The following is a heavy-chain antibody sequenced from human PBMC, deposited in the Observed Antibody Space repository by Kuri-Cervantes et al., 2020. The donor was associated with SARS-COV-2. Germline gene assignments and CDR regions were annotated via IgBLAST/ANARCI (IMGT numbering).Heavy chain of an antibody. Sequence: GGSLRLSCAASGFTVSSNYMSWVRQAPGKGLEWVSVIYSGGSTYYADSVKGRFTISRDNSKNTLYLQMNSLRAEDTAVYYCARGLWGIQYYFDYWGQGTLVTVSS. CDR1: GFTVSSNY. J-gene: IGHJ4*02. V-gene: IGHV3-53*01. D-gene: IGHD7-27*01. CDR3: ARGLWGIQYYFDY. CDR2: IYSGGST.